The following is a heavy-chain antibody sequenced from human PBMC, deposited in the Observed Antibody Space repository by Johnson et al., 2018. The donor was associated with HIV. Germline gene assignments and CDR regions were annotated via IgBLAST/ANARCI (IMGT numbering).Heavy chain of an antibody. Sequence: QVQLVESGGGVVQPGRSLRLSCAASGFTFSSYAMHWVRQAPGKGLEWVAVISYDGSNQYYADSVKGRFTISRDNSKNTLYLQMNSLRAEDTAVYYCAREAYCSGGSCYDAFDIWGQGTMVTVSS. CDR1: GFTFSSYA. CDR3: AREAYCSGGSCYDAFDI. CDR2: ISYDGSNQ. V-gene: IGHV3-30*14. D-gene: IGHD2-15*01. J-gene: IGHJ3*02.